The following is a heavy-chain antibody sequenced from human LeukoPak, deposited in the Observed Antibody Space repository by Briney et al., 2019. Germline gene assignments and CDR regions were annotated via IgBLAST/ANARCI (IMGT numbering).Heavy chain of an antibody. CDR1: GGIFSTYA. CDR2: ITPILGTA. V-gene: IGHV1-69*10. Sequence: ASVKVSCKASGGIFSTYAISWVRQAPGQGLEWMGGITPILGTANYAQKFQGRVTMTRDMSTSTVYMELSSLRSEDTAVYYCARDQPLIVVVPAAREYYFDYWGQGTLVTVSS. CDR3: ARDQPLIVVVPAAREYYFDY. J-gene: IGHJ4*02. D-gene: IGHD2-2*01.